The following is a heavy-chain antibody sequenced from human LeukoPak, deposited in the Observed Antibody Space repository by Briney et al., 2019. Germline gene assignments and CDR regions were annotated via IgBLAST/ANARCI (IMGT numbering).Heavy chain of an antibody. Sequence: PSGGSLRLSCAASGFTFSSYAMSRVRQAPGKGLEWVSAISGSGGSTYYADSVKGRFTISRDNSKNTLYLQMNSLRAEDTAVYYCAKDRVMVRGVNYYFDYWGQGTLVTVSS. CDR3: AKDRVMVRGVNYYFDY. D-gene: IGHD3-10*01. J-gene: IGHJ4*02. CDR2: ISGSGGST. V-gene: IGHV3-23*01. CDR1: GFTFSSYA.